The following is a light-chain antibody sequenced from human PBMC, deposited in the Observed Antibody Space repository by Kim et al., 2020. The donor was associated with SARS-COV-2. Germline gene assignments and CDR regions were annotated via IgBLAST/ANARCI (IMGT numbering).Light chain of an antibody. CDR2: AAS. Sequence: DIQLTQSPSFLSASVGDRVNITCRASQGISSYLAWYQQKSGKAPKLLIYAASTLQSGVPSRFSGSGSGTEFTLTISSLQPEDFATYYCQQLDSYPITFGQGTRLEIK. J-gene: IGKJ5*01. CDR1: QGISSY. V-gene: IGKV1-9*01. CDR3: QQLDSYPIT.